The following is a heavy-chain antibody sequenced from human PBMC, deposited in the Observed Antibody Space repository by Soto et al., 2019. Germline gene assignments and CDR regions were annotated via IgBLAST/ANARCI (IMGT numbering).Heavy chain of an antibody. Sequence: PGESLKISCKGSGYIFTSYWIAWVRQMPGKGLEWMGIIYPGDSDTRYSPSFQGQVTISADKSISTAYLQWSSLKASDTAMYYRARGDFTGIAAASPGIYWGQGTLVTVSS. CDR2: IYPGDSDT. CDR1: GYIFTSYW. CDR3: ARGDFTGIAAASPGIY. V-gene: IGHV5-51*01. J-gene: IGHJ4*02. D-gene: IGHD6-13*01.